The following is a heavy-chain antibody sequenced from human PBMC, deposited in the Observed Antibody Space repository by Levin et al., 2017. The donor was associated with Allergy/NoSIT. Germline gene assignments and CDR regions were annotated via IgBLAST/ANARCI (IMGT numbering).Heavy chain of an antibody. CDR1: GGSFSAYY. V-gene: IGHV4-34*01. CDR3: AVFSFRYGTFDI. J-gene: IGHJ3*02. D-gene: IGHD4-17*01. Sequence: PSETLSLTCGVYGGSFSAYYWSWIRQPPGKGLEWIGEISHRGSTTYNPSLKSRVTISVDTSRNHFSLKLRSVTAADTAVYSCAVFSFRYGTFDIWGQGTVVTVSS. CDR2: ISHRGST.